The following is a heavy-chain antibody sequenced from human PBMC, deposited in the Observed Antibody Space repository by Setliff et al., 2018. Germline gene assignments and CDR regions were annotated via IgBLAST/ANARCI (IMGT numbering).Heavy chain of an antibody. D-gene: IGHD6-19*01. V-gene: IGHV5-51*01. CDR2: IYPGDSET. CDR3: ARRTGFAVAGFDH. CDR1: GYTFARHW. J-gene: IGHJ4*01. Sequence: GESLKISCQGSGYTFARHWIAWVRQMPGKGLEWMAIIYPGDSETRYNPPLQGQVTISADKSINTAYLQWSSLKASDTAIYFCARRTGFAVAGFDHWGRGTLVTVSS.